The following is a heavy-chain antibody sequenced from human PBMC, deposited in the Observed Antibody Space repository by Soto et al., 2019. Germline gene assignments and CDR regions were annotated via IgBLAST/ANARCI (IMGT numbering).Heavy chain of an antibody. Sequence: SETLSLTCTVSGGSISTSYYWGWIRQPPGKGLEWIGSIYYSGSTYYNPSLKSRVTISVDTSKNQFSLKLSSVTAADTAVYYCARDGDYYDSSGYYWRYFDYWGQGTLVTVSS. D-gene: IGHD3-22*01. CDR2: IYYSGST. CDR3: ARDGDYYDSSGYYWRYFDY. V-gene: IGHV4-39*07. J-gene: IGHJ4*02. CDR1: GGSISTSYY.